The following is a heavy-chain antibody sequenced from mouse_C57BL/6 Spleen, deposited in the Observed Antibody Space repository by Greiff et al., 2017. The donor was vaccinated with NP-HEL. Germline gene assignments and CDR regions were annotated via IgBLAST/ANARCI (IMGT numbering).Heavy chain of an antibody. V-gene: IGHV1-55*01. Sequence: QVQLQQPGAELVKPGASVKMSCKASGYTFTSYWITWVKQRPGQGLEWIGDIYPGSGSTNYNEKFKSKATLTVDTSSSTAYRKLRSLTSEDSAVYDCARADWDENYYAMDYWGQGTSVTVSS. CDR2: IYPGSGST. D-gene: IGHD4-1*01. CDR1: GYTFTSYW. J-gene: IGHJ4*01. CDR3: ARADWDENYYAMDY.